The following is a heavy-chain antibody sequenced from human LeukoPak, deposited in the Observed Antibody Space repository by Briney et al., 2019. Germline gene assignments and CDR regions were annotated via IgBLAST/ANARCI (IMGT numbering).Heavy chain of an antibody. V-gene: IGHV4-39*01. Sequence: PSETLSLTCTVFGDSVSSSNYYWAWFRQPPGKGLDWIGSLYYDGRTYYSPSLESRVTVSVYTSKNQFALKLTSVTAADTAVYYCARRRGKWDVNCFDPWGPGTLVNVSS. CDR2: LYYDGRT. CDR1: GDSVSSSNYY. D-gene: IGHD1-26*01. J-gene: IGHJ5*02. CDR3: ARRRGKWDVNCFDP.